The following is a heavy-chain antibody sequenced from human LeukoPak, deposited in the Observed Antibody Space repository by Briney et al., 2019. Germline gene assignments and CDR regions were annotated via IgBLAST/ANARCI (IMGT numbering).Heavy chain of an antibody. Sequence: RSGGSLRLSCVVSGFTFSSYPMSWVRQAPGKGLEWVSVISESGDVTHYADSMKGRFTISRDNAKNSLYLQMNSLRAEDTAVYYCARDRWELLSNSYHYCGLDVWGQGTTVTVSS. CDR1: GFTFSSYP. J-gene: IGHJ6*02. CDR2: ISESGDVT. CDR3: ARDRWELLSNSYHYCGLDV. D-gene: IGHD2-15*01. V-gene: IGHV3-23*01.